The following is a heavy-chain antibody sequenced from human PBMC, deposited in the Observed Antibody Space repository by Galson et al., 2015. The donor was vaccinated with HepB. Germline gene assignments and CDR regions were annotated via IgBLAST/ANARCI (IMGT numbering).Heavy chain of an antibody. CDR3: AKEYTDIVLMADKGYGMDV. D-gene: IGHD2-8*01. CDR1: GFTFSSYA. CDR2: ISGSGGST. J-gene: IGHJ6*02. V-gene: IGHV3-23*01. Sequence: SLRLSCAASGFTFSSYAVSWVRQAPGKGLEWDSAISGSGGSTYYADSVKGRFTISRDNSKNTLYLQMNSLRAEDTAVYYCAKEYTDIVLMADKGYGMDVWGQGTTVTVSS.